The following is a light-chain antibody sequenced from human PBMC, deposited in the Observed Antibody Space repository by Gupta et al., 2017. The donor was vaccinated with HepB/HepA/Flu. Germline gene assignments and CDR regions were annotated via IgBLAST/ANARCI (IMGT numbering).Light chain of an antibody. V-gene: IGLV1-47*01. CDR3: AAWDDSLRGVV. Sequence: QSVVTQPPSASGTPGQRVTIYCSGSSSNIGSNYVYWYQQLPGTAPKLLISRNDQRPSGVPDRFSASKSGTSASLAISGLRSEDEADYYCAAWDDSLRGVVFGGGTKLTAL. CDR1: SSNIGSNY. CDR2: RND. J-gene: IGLJ2*01.